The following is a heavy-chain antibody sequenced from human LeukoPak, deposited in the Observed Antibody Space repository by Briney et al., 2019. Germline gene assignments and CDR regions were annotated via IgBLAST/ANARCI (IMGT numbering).Heavy chain of an antibody. CDR2: INQDESEK. CDR3: ARERMYSGSGSTYPYYDY. V-gene: IGHV3-7*01. D-gene: IGHD3-10*01. Sequence: GGSLRLSCAASGFTFSNYWMSWVRQAPGKGLEWVANINQDESEKYYVDSVKGRFTISRDNAKNALYLEMNSLRVGDTAVYYCARERMYSGSGSTYPYYDYWGQGTLVTVSS. J-gene: IGHJ4*02. CDR1: GFTFSNYW.